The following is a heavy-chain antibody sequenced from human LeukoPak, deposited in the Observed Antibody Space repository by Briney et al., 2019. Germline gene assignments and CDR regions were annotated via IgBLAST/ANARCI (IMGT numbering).Heavy chain of an antibody. CDR1: GYSINSAYY. CDR2: MYHSGIT. V-gene: IGHV4-38-2*01. Sequence: PSETLSLTCAVSGYSINSAYYWGWIRQPPGKGLEWIASMYHSGITYYNSSLKSRATISVDTSKNQFSLKLNSVTAADTSVYYCGRLTPGKNWFDPWGHGTLVTVSS. D-gene: IGHD3-10*01. CDR3: GRLTPGKNWFDP. J-gene: IGHJ5*02.